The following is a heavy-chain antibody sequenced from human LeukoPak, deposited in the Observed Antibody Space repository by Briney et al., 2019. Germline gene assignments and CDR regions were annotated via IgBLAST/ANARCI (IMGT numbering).Heavy chain of an antibody. J-gene: IGHJ4*02. CDR2: IKQDGSET. V-gene: IGHV3-7*01. D-gene: IGHD6-19*01. CDR1: RFTLSNYW. Sequence: GGSLRLSCAASRFTLSNYWMSCVRQAPGKGLEWVANIKQDGSETYYVDSVKGRFTISRDNAKNSLSLQMNSLRAEDTAVYYCARERGSGCLDYWGQGTLVTVSS. CDR3: ARERGSGCLDY.